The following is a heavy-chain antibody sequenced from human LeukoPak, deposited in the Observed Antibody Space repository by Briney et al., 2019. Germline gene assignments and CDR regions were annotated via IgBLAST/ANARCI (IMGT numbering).Heavy chain of an antibody. J-gene: IGHJ1*01. V-gene: IGHV1-2*06. CDR2: INPKSGGT. D-gene: IGHD1-1*01. Sequence: ASLKASCKTSGYTFSEFFMHWVRQAPGPGLKWMGRINPKSGGTNFAQKFQGRVTVTRDTTNSVGYMELTSLTSDGTAVYSCARGRTSTDHWGQGTLVTVSS. CDR1: GYTFSEFF. CDR3: ARGRTSTDH.